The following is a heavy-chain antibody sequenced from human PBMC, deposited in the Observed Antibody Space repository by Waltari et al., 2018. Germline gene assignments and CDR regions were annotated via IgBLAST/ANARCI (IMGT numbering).Heavy chain of an antibody. V-gene: IGHV4-34*01. Sequence: QVQLQQWGAGLLKPSETLSLTCGVYGGSLRSYYWSWIRQPPGKGLEWIGETKHIGLSNPKMALKSQVTISVDTSNNQVSLKLNSVTAANTAVYYCARTQRNTTPRGVIYHFDIWGQGTRVTVSS. CDR1: GGSLRSYY. D-gene: IGHD3-10*01. CDR3: ARTQRNTTPRGVIYHFDI. CDR2: TKHIGLS. J-gene: IGHJ4*02.